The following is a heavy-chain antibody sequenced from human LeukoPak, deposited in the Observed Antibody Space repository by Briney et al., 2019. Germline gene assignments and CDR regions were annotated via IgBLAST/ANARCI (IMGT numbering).Heavy chain of an antibody. CDR1: GYTFTSYD. Sequence: AAVKVSCKASGYTFTSYDINWVRQATAQGLEWVGWMNPNSGNTGYAQKFQGRVTMTRNTSISTAYMELSSLRSEDTDVYYCARGSRWLQCYDYYYYYMVVWGKGTTVTISS. D-gene: IGHD5-24*01. CDR2: MNPNSGNT. V-gene: IGHV1-8*01. J-gene: IGHJ6*03. CDR3: ARGSRWLQCYDYYYYYMVV.